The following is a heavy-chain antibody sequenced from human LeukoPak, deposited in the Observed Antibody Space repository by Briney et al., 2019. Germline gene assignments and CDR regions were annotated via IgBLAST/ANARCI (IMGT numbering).Heavy chain of an antibody. Sequence: PGGSLRLSCAASGFTFSSYAMHWVRQAPGKGLEWVAVISYDGSNKYYADSVKGRFTISRDNAKNSLYLQMNSLRAEDAAVYYCAREYYYDSRAPGAFDIWGQGTTVTVSS. CDR2: ISYDGSNK. V-gene: IGHV3-30-3*01. D-gene: IGHD3-22*01. CDR1: GFTFSSYA. J-gene: IGHJ3*02. CDR3: AREYYYDSRAPGAFDI.